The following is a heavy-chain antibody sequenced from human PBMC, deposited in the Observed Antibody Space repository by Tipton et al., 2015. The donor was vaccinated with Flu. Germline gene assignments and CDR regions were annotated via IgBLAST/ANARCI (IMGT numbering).Heavy chain of an antibody. Sequence: SLRLSCAASGFTVTSSYMSWVRQAPGKGLEWVASIKQDGSEKFYVDSVKGRFTISRDNAKKSLFLQMNNLRADDTALYYCARVGADYGGNSGGFDIWGQGTLVTVSS. V-gene: IGHV3-7*01. CDR2: IKQDGSEK. CDR1: GFTVTSSY. J-gene: IGHJ3*02. D-gene: IGHD4-23*01. CDR3: ARVGADYGGNSGGFDI.